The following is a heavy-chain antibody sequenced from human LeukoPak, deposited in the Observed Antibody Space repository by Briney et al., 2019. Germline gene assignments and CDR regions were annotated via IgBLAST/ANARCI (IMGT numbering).Heavy chain of an antibody. D-gene: IGHD3-9*01. Sequence: PGGSLRLSCAASGFTFSSYWMSWVRQAPGKGLEWVANIKQDGSEKYYVDSVKGRFTISRDNAKNSLYLQMNSLRAEDTAVYYCARPVLRYFDRLDFFDYWGQGTLVTVSS. V-gene: IGHV3-7*01. CDR1: GFTFSSYW. CDR3: ARPVLRYFDRLDFFDY. J-gene: IGHJ4*02. CDR2: IKQDGSEK.